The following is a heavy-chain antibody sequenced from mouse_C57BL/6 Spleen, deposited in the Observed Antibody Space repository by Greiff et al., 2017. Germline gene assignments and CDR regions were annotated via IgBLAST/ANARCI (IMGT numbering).Heavy chain of an antibody. CDR1: GYTFTSYW. CDR3: ARLLYYFDY. Sequence: QVQLQQPGAELVKPGASVKLSCKASGYTFTSYWMHWVKQRPGQGLEWIGMIHPNSGSTNYNEKFKSQATLTVDKSSSTAYMQLSSLTSEDSSVYYSARLLYYFDYWGQGTTLTVSS. J-gene: IGHJ2*01. CDR2: IHPNSGST. V-gene: IGHV1-64*01.